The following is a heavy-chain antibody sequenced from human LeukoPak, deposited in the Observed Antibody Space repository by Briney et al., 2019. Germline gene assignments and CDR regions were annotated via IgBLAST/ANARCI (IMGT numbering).Heavy chain of an antibody. Sequence: GESLKISCKGSGYSFTGYWIGWVRQMPGKGLEWMGFIYAGDSDTRYSPSFQGQVTISVDKSLSTAYLLWSSLKASDTAMYYCARHGLYDSSGYYWFYWGQGTLVTVSS. CDR1: GYSFTGYW. D-gene: IGHD3-22*01. CDR2: IYAGDSDT. J-gene: IGHJ4*02. CDR3: ARHGLYDSSGYYWFY. V-gene: IGHV5-51*01.